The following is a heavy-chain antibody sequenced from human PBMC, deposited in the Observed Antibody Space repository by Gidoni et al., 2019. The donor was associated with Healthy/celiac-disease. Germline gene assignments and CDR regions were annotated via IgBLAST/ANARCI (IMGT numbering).Heavy chain of an antibody. V-gene: IGHV3-23*01. J-gene: IGHJ4*02. CDR3: AKDTPPAYCVGACSSVYFDY. Sequence: EVQRLESGGGVIQPGGSLRLSCAASGFNFRSYAMSWVRQAPGKGLEWVSAISGRGGSTYASDSVKGRFTISRDNSKYTLYLQMTILRAEDTAVYYCAKDTPPAYCVGACSSVYFDYWGQGTLVTVSS. CDR2: ISGRGGST. D-gene: IGHD2-21*02. CDR1: GFNFRSYA.